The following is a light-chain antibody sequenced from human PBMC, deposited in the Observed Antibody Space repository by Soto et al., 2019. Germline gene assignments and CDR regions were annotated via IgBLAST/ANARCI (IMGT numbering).Light chain of an antibody. CDR1: QSVSTK. V-gene: IGKV3D-15*01. CDR2: GAS. CDR3: QQYDDWPPIT. Sequence: ETVMTQSPATLSVSPGERATLSCRASQSVSTKLAWYQQKPGQAPRLLIYGASTRATGIPARFSGSGSGTEFTLTVSSLQSEDFAIYYCQQYDDWPPITFGQGTRLEIK. J-gene: IGKJ5*01.